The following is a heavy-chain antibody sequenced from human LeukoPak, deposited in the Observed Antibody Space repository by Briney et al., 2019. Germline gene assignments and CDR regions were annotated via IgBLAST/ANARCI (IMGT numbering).Heavy chain of an antibody. CDR3: VSRAY. J-gene: IGHJ4*02. CDR1: GYTFTSYD. D-gene: IGHD1-26*01. V-gene: IGHV1-8*03. Sequence: ASVKVSCKASGYTFTSYDINWVRQATGQGLEWMGWMNPHSGNTGYARKFQGRVTITRDTSINAAYMEVSSLRSEDTAVYYCVSRAYWGPGTLVTVS. CDR2: MNPHSGNT.